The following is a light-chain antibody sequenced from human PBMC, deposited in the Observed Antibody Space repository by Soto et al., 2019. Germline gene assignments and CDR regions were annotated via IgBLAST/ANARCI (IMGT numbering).Light chain of an antibody. CDR2: GAS. CDR1: QSVSSNY. Sequence: EIVLTQSPGTLSLSPGERATLSCRASQSVSSNYLALYQQKPGQAPRLLIYGASSRATGIPDRFSGSGSGTDFTLTINRLEPEDFAVYYCQQYGDLPWTFGQGTKVDIK. J-gene: IGKJ1*01. V-gene: IGKV3-20*01. CDR3: QQYGDLPWT.